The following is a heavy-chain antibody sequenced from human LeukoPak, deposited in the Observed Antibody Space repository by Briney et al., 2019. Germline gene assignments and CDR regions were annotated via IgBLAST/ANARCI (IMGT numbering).Heavy chain of an antibody. CDR1: GFTFSSHW. D-gene: IGHD6-13*01. CDR3: ARENRQGIAAAGPFDY. J-gene: IGHJ4*02. CDR2: VKQDGSEK. V-gene: IGHV3-7*01. Sequence: PGGSLRLSCAASGFTFSSHWMTWVRQAPGKGLEWVASVKQDGSEKYYVDSVKGRFTISRDNAKKSLHLQMNSLRAEDTAVYYCARENRQGIAAAGPFDYWGQGTLVTVSS.